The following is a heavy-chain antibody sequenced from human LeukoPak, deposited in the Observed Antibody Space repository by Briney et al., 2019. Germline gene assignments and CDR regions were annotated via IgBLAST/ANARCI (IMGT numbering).Heavy chain of an antibody. D-gene: IGHD6-6*01. CDR2: INPNSGGT. J-gene: IGHJ4*02. CDR1: GYTFAGYY. V-gene: IGHV1-2*02. CDR3: ARSPTTLSSNSSPFEY. Sequence: GASLKVSCKTSGYTFAGYYVHWVRQAPGQGLEWMGWINPNSGGTNYAQKFQGRVTMTRDTPIRTAYMELSRLRSDDTAVYYCARSPTTLSSNSSPFEYWGRGTLATVSS.